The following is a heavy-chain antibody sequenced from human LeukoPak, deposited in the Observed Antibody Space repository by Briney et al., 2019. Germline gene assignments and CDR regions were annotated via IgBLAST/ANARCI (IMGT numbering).Heavy chain of an antibody. CDR2: IYPGDSDT. CDR3: AKWGSWYGDV. D-gene: IGHD6-13*01. V-gene: IGHV5-51*01. Sequence: GESLKISCKVSGYSFTSFWLGWVRPMPGKGLEWMGIIYPGDSDTRYSPSFQGQVSISADKSISTAYLQWISLKASDTAMYYCAKWGSWYGDVWGQGTTVTVSS. CDR1: GYSFTSFW. J-gene: IGHJ6*02.